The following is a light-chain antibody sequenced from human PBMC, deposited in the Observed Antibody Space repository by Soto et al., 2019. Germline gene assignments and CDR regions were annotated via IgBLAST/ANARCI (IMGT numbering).Light chain of an antibody. CDR2: GAS. Sequence: LSWLPGERATLSCRASQSVTNNYLAWYQQKPGQAPRLLIDGASTRAAGIPPRFSGSGSGTEFTLTITSLQSEDFAVYYCQQYNNWPWTFGQGTTVDIK. V-gene: IGKV3-15*01. J-gene: IGKJ1*01. CDR1: QSVTNN. CDR3: QQYNNWPWT.